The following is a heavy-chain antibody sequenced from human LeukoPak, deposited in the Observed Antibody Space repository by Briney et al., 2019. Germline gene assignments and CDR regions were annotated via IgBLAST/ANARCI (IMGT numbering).Heavy chain of an antibody. Sequence: SETLSLTCAVYGGSFSGYYWSWIRQPPGKGLEWIGEINHSGSTNYNPSLKSRVTISVDTSKNQFSLKLSSVTAADTAVYYCARVRPDYYDSSGYVDYWGQGTLVTVS. CDR2: INHSGST. V-gene: IGHV4-34*01. CDR3: ARVRPDYYDSSGYVDY. D-gene: IGHD3-22*01. CDR1: GGSFSGYY. J-gene: IGHJ4*02.